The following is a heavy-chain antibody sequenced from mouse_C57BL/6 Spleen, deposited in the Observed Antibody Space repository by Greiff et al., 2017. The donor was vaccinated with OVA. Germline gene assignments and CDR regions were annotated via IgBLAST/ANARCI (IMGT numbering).Heavy chain of an antibody. CDR2: IYPGDGDT. CDR1: GYAFSSSW. D-gene: IGHD1-1*01. Sequence: QVQLQQSGPELVKPGASVKISCKASGYAFSSSWMNWVKQRPGKGLEWIGRIYPGDGDTNYNGKFKGKATLTADKSSSTAYMQLSSLTSEDSAVYFCARSPIYYGSSSWYCDVWGTGTTVTVSS. J-gene: IGHJ1*03. V-gene: IGHV1-82*01. CDR3: ARSPIYYGSSSWYCDV.